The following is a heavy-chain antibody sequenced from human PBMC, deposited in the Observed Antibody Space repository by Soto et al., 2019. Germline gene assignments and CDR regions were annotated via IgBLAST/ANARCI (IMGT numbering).Heavy chain of an antibody. CDR3: AKEDSNDAFDI. Sequence: ASVNVSCKASGYTFTGYYMHWVRQAPGQGLEWMGWINPNSGGTNYAQKFQGWVTMTRDTSIGTAYMELSRLRSDDTAVYYCAKEDSNDAFDIWGQGTMVTVSS. J-gene: IGHJ3*02. D-gene: IGHD2-15*01. V-gene: IGHV1-2*04. CDR2: INPNSGGT. CDR1: GYTFTGYY.